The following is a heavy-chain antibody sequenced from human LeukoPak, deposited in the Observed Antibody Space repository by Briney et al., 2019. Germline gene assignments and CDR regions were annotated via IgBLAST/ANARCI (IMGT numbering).Heavy chain of an antibody. D-gene: IGHD5-12*01. CDR1: GDSITSRTYY. Sequence: PSQTLSLTCSVSGDSITSRTYYWTWIRQHPEKGLEWIGYIWNSGSTYYNPSLKSRVTISVDTSKNQFSLKLNSVTAADTAVYYCARVVVAPTYYYYYMDVWGKGTTVTVSS. V-gene: IGHV4-31*03. CDR3: ARVVVAPTYYYYYMDV. CDR2: IWNSGST. J-gene: IGHJ6*03.